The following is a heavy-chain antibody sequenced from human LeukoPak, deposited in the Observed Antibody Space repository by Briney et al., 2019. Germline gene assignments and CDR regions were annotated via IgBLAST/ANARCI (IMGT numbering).Heavy chain of an antibody. D-gene: IGHD6-6*01. Sequence: GGSLRLSCAASGFTFDDYAMHWVRQAPGKGLEWVSGISWNSGSIGYADSVKGRFTISRDNAKNSLYLQMNSLRAEDTALYYCAKDSEEQHVGGDYWGQGTLVTVSS. V-gene: IGHV3-9*01. CDR3: AKDSEEQHVGGDY. J-gene: IGHJ4*02. CDR1: GFTFDDYA. CDR2: ISWNSGSI.